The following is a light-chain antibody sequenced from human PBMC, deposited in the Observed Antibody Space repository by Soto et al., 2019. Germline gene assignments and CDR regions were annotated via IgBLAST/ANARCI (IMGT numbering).Light chain of an antibody. CDR3: QQRSNWLTWT. CDR2: DAS. J-gene: IGKJ1*01. Sequence: EIVLTQSPATLSLSPGERATLSCRASQSVSSYLAWYQQKPGQAPRLLIYDASNRATGIPARFSGSGSGTDFTLTISSLEPEDFAVYYCQQRSNWLTWTVGQGTKVEIK. V-gene: IGKV3-11*01. CDR1: QSVSSY.